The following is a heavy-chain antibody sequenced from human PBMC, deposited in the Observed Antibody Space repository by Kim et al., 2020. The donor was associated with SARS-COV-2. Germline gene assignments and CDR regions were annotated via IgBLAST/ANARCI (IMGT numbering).Heavy chain of an antibody. D-gene: IGHD1-1*01. CDR2: T. V-gene: IGHV3-23*01. CDR3: TSLTTAAAFDI. Sequence: TYYTDSVKGRFTISRDNSRNTLYLQMNSLRAEDTAVYYCTSLTTAAAFDIWGQGTMVTVSS. J-gene: IGHJ3*02.